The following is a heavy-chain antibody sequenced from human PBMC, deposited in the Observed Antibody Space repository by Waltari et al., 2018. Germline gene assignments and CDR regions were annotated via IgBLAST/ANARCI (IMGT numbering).Heavy chain of an antibody. CDR3: ARDRGRGLYLDT. J-gene: IGHJ4*02. D-gene: IGHD1-26*01. CDR2: VRGDGKS. V-gene: IGHV4-4*02. CDR1: GDSMSSTAC. Sequence: QLQLQESGPGLVKPSGTLSLTCDVSGDSMSSTACWSWVRQSPQRGLEWVGQVRGDGKSNYNPSFASRVTISLDTSKNQCSLNLNFATAADTAMYYCARDRGRGLYLDTWGPGTPVTVSP.